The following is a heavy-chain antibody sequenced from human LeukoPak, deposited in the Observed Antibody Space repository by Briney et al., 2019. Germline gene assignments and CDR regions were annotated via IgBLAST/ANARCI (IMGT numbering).Heavy chain of an antibody. J-gene: IGHJ4*02. Sequence: GASVKVSCKASGYTFTSYDINWVRQATGQGLEWMGWMNPNSGSTGYAQKFQGRVTMTRNTSISTAYMELSSLRSEDTAVYYCARGRRTHPTYYDILTGYLTFDYWGQGTLVTVSS. D-gene: IGHD3-9*01. CDR3: ARGRRTHPTYYDILTGYLTFDY. CDR1: GYTFTSYD. CDR2: MNPNSGST. V-gene: IGHV1-8*01.